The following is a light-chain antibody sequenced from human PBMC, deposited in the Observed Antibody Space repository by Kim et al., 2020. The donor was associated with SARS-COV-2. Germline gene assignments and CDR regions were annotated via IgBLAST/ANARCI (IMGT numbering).Light chain of an antibody. Sequence: RVTISCRGRSSNVGAGYDVYWYQQLPGTAPKLLIYDNNNRPSGVPDRFSGSKSGTSASLAITGLQAEDEADYYCQSYDNSLSGYVFGTGTKVTVL. CDR3: QSYDNSLSGYV. CDR2: DNN. CDR1: SSNVGAGYD. V-gene: IGLV1-40*01. J-gene: IGLJ1*01.